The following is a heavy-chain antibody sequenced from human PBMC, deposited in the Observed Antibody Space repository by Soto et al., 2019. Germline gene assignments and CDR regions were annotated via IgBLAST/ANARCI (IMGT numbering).Heavy chain of an antibody. V-gene: IGHV4-34*01. Sequence: QVQLQQWGAGLLKPSETLSLTCAVYGGSFSGYYWSWIRQPPGKGLEWIGEINHSGSTNYNPSLKSRVTISVDTSKNQFSLKLSSVAAADTAVYYCAGGGIQLWLGGASNWFDPWGQGTLVTVSS. CDR1: GGSFSGYY. CDR3: AGGGIQLWLGGASNWFDP. CDR2: INHSGST. J-gene: IGHJ5*02. D-gene: IGHD5-18*01.